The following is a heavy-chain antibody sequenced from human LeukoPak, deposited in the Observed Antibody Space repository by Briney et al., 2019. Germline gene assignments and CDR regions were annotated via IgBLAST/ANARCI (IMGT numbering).Heavy chain of an antibody. V-gene: IGHV4-61*01. D-gene: IGHD6-19*01. CDR3: ARVGPQSSGWYLYYFDY. J-gene: IGHJ4*02. Sequence: SETLSLTCTVSDASVSSGSYYWTWIRQPPGKGLQWIGHIYYSGTTNYNPSLKSRVAISLDTSKNQFSLKLSSVTAADTAVYYCARVGPQSSGWYLYYFDYWGQGILVTVSS. CDR2: IYYSGTT. CDR1: DASVSSGSYY.